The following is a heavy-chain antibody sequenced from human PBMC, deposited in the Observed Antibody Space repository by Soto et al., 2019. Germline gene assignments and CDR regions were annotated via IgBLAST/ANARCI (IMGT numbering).Heavy chain of an antibody. V-gene: IGHV3-15*01. CDR1: GFTFSNAW. CDR2: IKSKTDGGTT. D-gene: IGHD3-22*01. Sequence: EVQLVESGGGLVKPGGSLRLSCAASGFTFSNAWMSWVRQAPGKGLEWVGRIKSKTDGGTTDYAAPVKGRFTISRDDSKNTLYLQMNSLKTEDSAVYYCTTASCYPIYYYYYYMDVWGKGTTVTVSS. CDR3: TTASCYPIYYYYYYMDV. J-gene: IGHJ6*03.